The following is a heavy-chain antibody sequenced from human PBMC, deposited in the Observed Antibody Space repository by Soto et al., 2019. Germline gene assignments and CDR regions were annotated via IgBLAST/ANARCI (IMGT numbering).Heavy chain of an antibody. CDR2: IIPIFGTA. J-gene: IGHJ4*02. V-gene: IGHV1-69*13. Sequence: SVKVSCKASGGTFSSYAISWVRQAPGQGLEWMGGIIPIFGTANYAQKFQGRVTIAADESTSTAYMELSSLRSEDTAVYYCARAHYYDSSGYYRLDYWGQGTLVTVSS. D-gene: IGHD3-22*01. CDR1: GGTFSSYA. CDR3: ARAHYYDSSGYYRLDY.